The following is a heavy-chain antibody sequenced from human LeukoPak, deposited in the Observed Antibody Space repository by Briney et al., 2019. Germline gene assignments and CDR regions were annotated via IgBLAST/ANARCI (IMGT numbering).Heavy chain of an antibody. Sequence: GESLKISCKGSGYSFTSYWIGWVRQMPGKGLEWMGIIYPGDSDTRYSPSFQGQVTISADKSISTAYLQWSSLKASDTAMYYCARLTGLAARSYYYYYMDVWGKGTTVTVSS. J-gene: IGHJ6*03. V-gene: IGHV5-51*01. CDR3: ARLTGLAARSYYYYYMDV. D-gene: IGHD6-6*01. CDR1: GYSFTSYW. CDR2: IYPGDSDT.